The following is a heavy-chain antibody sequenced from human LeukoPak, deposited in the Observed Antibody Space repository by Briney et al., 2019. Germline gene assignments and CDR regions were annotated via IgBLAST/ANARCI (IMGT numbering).Heavy chain of an antibody. J-gene: IGHJ5*02. CDR2: ISAYNGNT. CDR1: GYTFTSYG. D-gene: IGHD3-22*01. CDR3: ARTGYYYGSSGYPFDP. V-gene: IGHV1-18*01. Sequence: ASVKVSCKASGYTFTSYGISWVRQAPGQGLEWMGWISAYNGNTNYAQKLQGRVTMTTDTSTSTAYMELRSLRSDDTAVYYCARTGYYYGSSGYPFDPWGQGTLVTVSS.